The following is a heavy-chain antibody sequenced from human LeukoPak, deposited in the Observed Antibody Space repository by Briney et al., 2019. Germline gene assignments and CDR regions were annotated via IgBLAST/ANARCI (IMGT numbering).Heavy chain of an antibody. Sequence: GGSVKVSCKASGYTFTTYYMHWVRQAPGQGLEWMGIINPSGGGTSNAQKFQGRVTMTRDTSTSTIYMELSSLRSEDTAVYYCARESPGIAAAGTFRAFDIGGQGTMGTVSS. CDR1: GYTFTTYY. V-gene: IGHV1-46*01. D-gene: IGHD6-13*01. J-gene: IGHJ3*02. CDR2: INPSGGGT. CDR3: ARESPGIAAAGTFRAFDI.